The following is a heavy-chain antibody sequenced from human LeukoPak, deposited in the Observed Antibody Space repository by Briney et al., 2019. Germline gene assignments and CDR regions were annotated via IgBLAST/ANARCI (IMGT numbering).Heavy chain of an antibody. J-gene: IGHJ4*02. CDR3: ARQTGSGLFTLP. V-gene: IGHV4-39*01. CDR2: IYYTGNT. D-gene: IGHD3/OR15-3a*01. CDR1: GVSISSSNSY. Sequence: SETLSLTCTVSGVSISSSNSYWGWLRQPPGKGLEWIGSIYYTGNTYYDASLKSRVTISIDTSKNQISLRLTSVTATDTAMYYCARQTGSGLFTLPGGQGTLVTVSS.